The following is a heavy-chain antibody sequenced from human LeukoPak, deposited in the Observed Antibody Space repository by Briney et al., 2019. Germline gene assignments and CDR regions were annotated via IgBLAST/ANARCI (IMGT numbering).Heavy chain of an antibody. D-gene: IGHD5-18*01. Sequence: PGGSLRLSCAASGFTVSSNYMSWVRQAPGKGLEWVSVIYSGGSTYYADSVKGRFTISRDNSKNTLYLQMNSLRAEDTAVYYYARDDRGYTDAFDIWGQGTMVTVSS. J-gene: IGHJ3*02. CDR3: ARDDRGYTDAFDI. CDR2: IYSGGST. CDR1: GFTVSSNY. V-gene: IGHV3-53*01.